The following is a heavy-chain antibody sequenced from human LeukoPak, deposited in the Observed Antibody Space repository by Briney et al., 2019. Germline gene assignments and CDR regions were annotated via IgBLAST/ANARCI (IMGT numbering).Heavy chain of an antibody. CDR2: IRYDGSNK. D-gene: IGHD2-21*01. Sequence: GGSLRLSCAASGFTFSSYGMHWVRQAPGKGLEWVAFIRYDGSNKYYAVSVKGRFTISRDTSKNTLYLQMNRLRAEDAAVYYCAKAPVTTCSGAYCYPFDYWGQGTLVTVSS. CDR3: AKAPVTTCSGAYCYPFDY. CDR1: GFTFSSYG. J-gene: IGHJ4*02. V-gene: IGHV3-30*02.